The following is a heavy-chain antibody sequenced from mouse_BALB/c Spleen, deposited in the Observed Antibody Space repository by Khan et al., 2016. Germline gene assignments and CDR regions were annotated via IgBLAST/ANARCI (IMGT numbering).Heavy chain of an antibody. CDR2: FYPGSGSI. Sequence: QVQLKQSGAELVKPGASVKLSCKASGYTFTEYIIHWVKQRSGQGLEWIGWFYPGSGSIKYNEKFKDKATLTVDKSSSTVYMELSRLTSEDSAVYFCARHEGRTMITTVYFDYWGQGTTLTVSS. D-gene: IGHD2-4*01. V-gene: IGHV1-62-2*01. J-gene: IGHJ2*01. CDR1: GYTFTEYI. CDR3: ARHEGRTMITTVYFDY.